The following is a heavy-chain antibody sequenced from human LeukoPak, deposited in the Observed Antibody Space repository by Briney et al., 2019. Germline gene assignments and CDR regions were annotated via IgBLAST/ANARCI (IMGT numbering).Heavy chain of an antibody. D-gene: IGHD2-8*01. CDR1: GASMSSDGYY. V-gene: IGHV4-61*02. Sequence: SQTLSLTCNVSGASMSSDGYYWNWIRQPAGKGLEWIGRIYSGGSTNYNPSLKSRVTLSVDTSKNRLSLKLSYVTAADTAVYYCASAGHCANGVCRNWFGPWGQGILVAVSS. J-gene: IGHJ5*02. CDR3: ASAGHCANGVCRNWFGP. CDR2: IYSGGST.